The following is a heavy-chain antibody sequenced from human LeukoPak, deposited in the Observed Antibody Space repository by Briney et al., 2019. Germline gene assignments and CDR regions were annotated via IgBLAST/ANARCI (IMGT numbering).Heavy chain of an antibody. CDR1: GSFISSYY. CDR3: ARATRLASGGKSYYFDY. V-gene: IGHV4-59*01. Sequence: SETLSLTCTVSGSFISSYYWSWIRQPPGKGLEWIGNIYYSGSTNYNPSLKSRVTISVDTSKNQFSLKLSSVTAADTAVYYCARATRLASGGKSYYFDYWGQGTLVTVSS. D-gene: IGHD2-15*01. CDR2: IYYSGST. J-gene: IGHJ4*02.